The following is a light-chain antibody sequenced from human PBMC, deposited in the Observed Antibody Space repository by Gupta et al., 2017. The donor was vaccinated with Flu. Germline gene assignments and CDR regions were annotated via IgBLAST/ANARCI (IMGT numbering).Light chain of an antibody. Sequence: PVTLGQPASISCRSSQSLVHSDGNTYLRWLQQRPGQPPRLLIYKISNRFAGVPDRFSGSGAGXDFTLRXRRVEAEDVGIYYCMQATQSITFGXGTTVEIK. CDR1: QSLVHSDGNTY. J-gene: IGKJ4*01. CDR2: KIS. V-gene: IGKV2-24*01. CDR3: MQATQSIT.